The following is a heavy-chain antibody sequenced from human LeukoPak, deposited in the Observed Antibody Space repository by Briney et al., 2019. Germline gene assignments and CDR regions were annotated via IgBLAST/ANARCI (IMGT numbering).Heavy chain of an antibody. J-gene: IGHJ4*02. V-gene: IGHV1-24*01. CDR2: FDSEDGET. CDR3: ATQYYYGSGSYYHY. CDR1: GYTLTELS. Sequence: ASVKVSCMVSGYTLTELSMHWVRQAPGKGLEWMGGFDSEDGETIYAQKFQGRVTMTEDTSTDTAYMELSSLRSEDTAVYYCATQYYYGSGSYYHYWGQGTLVTVSS. D-gene: IGHD3-10*01.